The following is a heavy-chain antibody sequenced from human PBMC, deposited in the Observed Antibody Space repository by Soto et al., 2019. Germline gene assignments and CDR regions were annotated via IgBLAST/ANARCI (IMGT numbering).Heavy chain of an antibody. D-gene: IGHD2-21*01. CDR3: TGATSSRGAPCGFIKD. Sequence: EVQLVESGGDLVQPGGSLRLSCAASGFIFTNYWMSWVRQAPGKGLEWVANVKQDGSVKRYVDSVKGRFTISRDNAKNSVYLQMNSLRVDYTAVYYCTGATSSRGAPCGFIKDWGQGNLFTVSS. V-gene: IGHV3-7*03. CDR1: GFIFTNYW. J-gene: IGHJ4*02. CDR2: VKQDGSVK.